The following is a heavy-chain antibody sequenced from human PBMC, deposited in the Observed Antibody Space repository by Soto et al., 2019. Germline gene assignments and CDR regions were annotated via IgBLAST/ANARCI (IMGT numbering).Heavy chain of an antibody. V-gene: IGHV1-18*04. CDR1: GYTFTSYG. CDR3: AGDRDIVVVPAAISNYYYGMDV. D-gene: IGHD2-2*02. CDR2: ISAYNGNT. J-gene: IGHJ6*02. Sequence: QVQLVQSGAEVKKPGASVKVSCKASGYTFTSYGISWVRQAPGQGLEWMGWISAYNGNTNYAQKLQGRVTMTTDTSTSTDYMELRSLRSDDTAVYYCAGDRDIVVVPAAISNYYYGMDVWGQGTTVTVSS.